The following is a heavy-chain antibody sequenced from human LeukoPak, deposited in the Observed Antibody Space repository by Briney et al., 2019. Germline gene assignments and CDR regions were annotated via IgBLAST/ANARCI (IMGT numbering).Heavy chain of an antibody. J-gene: IGHJ4*02. CDR3: AREILGGFNPGAY. Sequence: XETLSLTCTVSLDSTTSNFWRWVRQPPGKGLEWVGEIHRSGSPNYNPSLQRRVTISIDMSRNQIALELSSVTAADTAVYYCAREILGGFNPGAYWGQGTLVTVSS. CDR1: LDSTTSNF. D-gene: IGHD1-14*01. V-gene: IGHV4/OR15-8*01. CDR2: IHRSGSP.